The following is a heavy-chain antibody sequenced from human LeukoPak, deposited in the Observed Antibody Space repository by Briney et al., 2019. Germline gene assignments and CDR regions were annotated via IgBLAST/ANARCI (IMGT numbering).Heavy chain of an antibody. CDR1: GYTFTDYY. J-gene: IGHJ4*02. CDR3: AGEYCSGGRCRQGFDY. V-gene: IGHV1-2*02. CDR2: INPNSGYT. Sequence: ASVKVSCKASGYTFTDYYMHWVRQAPGQGLEWMGWINPNSGYTNHAQNFQGRVTFTRDTSISTAYMELSSLRSDDSAVYYCAGEYCSGGRCRQGFDYWGQGPLVTVSS. D-gene: IGHD2-15*01.